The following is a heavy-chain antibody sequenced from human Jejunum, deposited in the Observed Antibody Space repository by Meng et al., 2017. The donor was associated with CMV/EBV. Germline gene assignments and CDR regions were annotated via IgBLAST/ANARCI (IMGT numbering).Heavy chain of an antibody. Sequence: ATYYWTWIRQPPGGGLEWIAYIFHTGSTNYSPSLKSRVTISRDTSKNQFSLRLSSVTAADTAVYYCATYCTSASCYGDSAGGMEFWGQGTTVTVSS. V-gene: IGHV4-61*01. CDR3: ATYCTSASCYGDSAGGMEF. D-gene: IGHD2-2*01. CDR1: ATYY. CDR2: IFHTGST. J-gene: IGHJ6*02.